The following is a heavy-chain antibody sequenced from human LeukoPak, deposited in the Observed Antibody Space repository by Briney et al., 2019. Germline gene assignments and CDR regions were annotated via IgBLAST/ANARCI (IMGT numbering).Heavy chain of an antibody. V-gene: IGHV4-61*01. J-gene: IGHJ2*01. CDR2: SHDSGST. D-gene: IGHD3-10*01. CDR1: GGSVSSGSYY. Sequence: SETLSLTCTVSGGSVSSGSYYWSWLRQPPGQGLDWIGYSHDSGSTNYNPSLKSRVTISVDTSKNQFSLKLSSVTAADTAVYYCVRLVTMVRGMGNFDLWGRGTLVTVSS. CDR3: VRLVTMVRGMGNFDL.